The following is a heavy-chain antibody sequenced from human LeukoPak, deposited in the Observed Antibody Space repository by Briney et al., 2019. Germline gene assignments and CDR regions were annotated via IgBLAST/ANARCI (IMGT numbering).Heavy chain of an antibody. V-gene: IGHV4-59*01. CDR3: ARGGILTGYYIDY. Sequence: SETLSLTCTVSGGSISSYYWSWIRQPPGKGLEWIGYIYYSGSTNYNPSLKSRVTISVDTSKNQFSLKLSSVTAADTAVYYCARGGILTGYYIDYWGQGTLVTVSS. J-gene: IGHJ4*02. D-gene: IGHD3-9*01. CDR2: IYYSGST. CDR1: GGSISSYY.